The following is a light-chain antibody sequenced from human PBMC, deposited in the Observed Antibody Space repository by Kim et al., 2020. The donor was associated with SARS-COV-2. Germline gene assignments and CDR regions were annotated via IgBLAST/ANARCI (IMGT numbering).Light chain of an antibody. Sequence: DIQMTQSPSTLSASVGERVTITCRASQSITNYLAWYQQKPGKAPKLLIYDASSLESEVPSRFSGSGSGTDFTLTISSLQPDDFATYYCQQYDSYPYTFGQGTKLEI. V-gene: IGKV1-5*01. CDR2: DAS. CDR1: QSITNY. CDR3: QQYDSYPYT. J-gene: IGKJ2*01.